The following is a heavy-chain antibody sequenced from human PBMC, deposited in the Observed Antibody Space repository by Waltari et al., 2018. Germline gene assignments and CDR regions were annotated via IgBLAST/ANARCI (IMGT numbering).Heavy chain of an antibody. V-gene: IGHV3-20*04. J-gene: IGHJ4*02. CDR3: ARYLNWGLPRFDN. D-gene: IGHD3-16*01. Sequence: EVQLAESGGAVVRPGGSRRLTCVASGFQFNDSGMSWVRRVPGKGLEWVSGITWNGGIISYSDSVKGRFTITRDNDKNSLSLQMTSLRVEDTALYYCARYLNWGLPRFDNWGQGTQVTVSS. CDR1: GFQFNDSG. CDR2: ITWNGGII.